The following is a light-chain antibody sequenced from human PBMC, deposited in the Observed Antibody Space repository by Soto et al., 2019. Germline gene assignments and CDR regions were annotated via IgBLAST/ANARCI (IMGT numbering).Light chain of an antibody. J-gene: IGKJ5*01. CDR3: MQALQTPIT. CDR1: HILLHSNGYND. CDR2: LDS. V-gene: IGKV2-28*01. Sequence: DIVMTQSPLSLPVTPVGPSSISCISSHILLHSNGYNDFDWYLQKPGQSPQLLIYLDSNRASGVPDRFSGSGSGTDFTLKISRVEAEDVGVYYCMQALQTPITFGQGTRLEIK.